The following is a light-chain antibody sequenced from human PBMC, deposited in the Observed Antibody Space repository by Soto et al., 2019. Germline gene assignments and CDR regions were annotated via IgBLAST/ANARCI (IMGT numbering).Light chain of an antibody. V-gene: IGLV4-69*01. J-gene: IGLJ2*01. CDR2: LNSDGSH. Sequence: QLVLTQSPSASASLGASVKLTCTLSSGHSSYAIAWHQQQPEKGPRYLMKLNSDGSHNKGDGIPDRFSGSSSGAERYLTSSSLQSEDEADYYCQTWGTGLVVLGGGTKVTVL. CDR1: SGHSSYA. CDR3: QTWGTGLVV.